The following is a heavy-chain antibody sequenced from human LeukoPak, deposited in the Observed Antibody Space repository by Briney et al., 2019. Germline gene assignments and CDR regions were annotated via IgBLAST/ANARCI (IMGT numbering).Heavy chain of an antibody. CDR2: INTDGRSI. D-gene: IGHD2-21*01. J-gene: IGHJ4*02. CDR1: GFTFSSYW. V-gene: IGHV3-74*01. Sequence: PGGSLRLSCAASGFTFSSYWMHWVRQVPGKGLVWVSRINTDGRSISFLDTVKGRFTMSRDNAKNTLYLQMKSLRAEDTAVYYCVRDVWGDRDSYFDYWGQGTLVTVSS. CDR3: VRDVWGDRDSYFDY.